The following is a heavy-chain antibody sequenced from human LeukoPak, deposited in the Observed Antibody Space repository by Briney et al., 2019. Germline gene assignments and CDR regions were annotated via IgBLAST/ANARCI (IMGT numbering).Heavy chain of an antibody. CDR3: ARSIMGGGAFDY. V-gene: IGHV3-7*03. CDR1: GFTFSSYW. J-gene: IGHJ4*02. Sequence: PGGSLRLSCAASGFTFSSYWLNWVRQPPGKGLGWVAKIKKDGSENYHVDSVKGRFTISRDNAKSSLYLQMNSLRAEDTALYYCARSIMGGGAFDYWGQGTQVTVSS. D-gene: IGHD3-10*01. CDR2: IKKDGSEN.